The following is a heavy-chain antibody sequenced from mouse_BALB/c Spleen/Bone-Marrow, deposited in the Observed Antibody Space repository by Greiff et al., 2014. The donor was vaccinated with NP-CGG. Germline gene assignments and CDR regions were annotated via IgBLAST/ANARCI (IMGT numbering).Heavy chain of an antibody. CDR3: ARYIYGRDS. CDR1: GFTFTDYY. V-gene: IGHV7-3*02. D-gene: IGHD1-1*01. J-gene: IGHJ2*01. Sequence: EVMLVESGGGLVQPGGSLRLSCATSGFTFTDYYMSWVRQPPGKALEWLGFIRNKANGYTTEYSASVKGRFTISRDNSQSILYLQMNTLRAEDSATYYCARYIYGRDSWGQGTTLTVSS. CDR2: IRNKANGYTT.